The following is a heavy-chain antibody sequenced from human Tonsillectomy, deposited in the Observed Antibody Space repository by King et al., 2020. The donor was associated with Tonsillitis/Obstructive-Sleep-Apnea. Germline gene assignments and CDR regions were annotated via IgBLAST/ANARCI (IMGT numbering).Heavy chain of an antibody. CDR1: GFTFSSYS. CDR3: ASDRGEPPAFDI. V-gene: IGHV3-21*01. D-gene: IGHD1-26*01. Sequence: VQLVESGGGLVKPGGSLRLSCAASGFTFSSYSMNWVRQAPGKGLEWVSSISSISSYIYYADSVKGRCTISRENAKNSLYLQMNSLRAEDTAVYYCASDRGEPPAFDIWGQGTMVTVSS. J-gene: IGHJ3*02. CDR2: ISSISSYI.